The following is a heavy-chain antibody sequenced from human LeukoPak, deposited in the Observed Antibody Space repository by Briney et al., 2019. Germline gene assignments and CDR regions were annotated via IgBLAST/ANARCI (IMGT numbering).Heavy chain of an antibody. CDR1: GGSIIGHY. CDR3: AREQYLAYDVFGF. Sequence: PSETLSLTCTVSGGSIIGHYWSWIRQSPGRELEWIGYVHSSGTTSFNPSLTSRVTMLVDTSKNQFSLRLTSMTAADTALYFCAREQYLAYDVFGFWGRGTMVTVSS. V-gene: IGHV4-59*11. CDR2: VHSSGTT. J-gene: IGHJ3*01. D-gene: IGHD2/OR15-2a*01.